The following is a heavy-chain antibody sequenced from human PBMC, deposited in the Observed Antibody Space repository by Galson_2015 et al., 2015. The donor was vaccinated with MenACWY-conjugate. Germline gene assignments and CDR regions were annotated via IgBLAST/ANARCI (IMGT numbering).Heavy chain of an antibody. J-gene: IGHJ6*02. D-gene: IGHD5-18*01. CDR1: GFTFSRYA. Sequence: SLRLSCAASGFTFSRYAMHWVRQVPGKGLEWVAVIWYDGSQTYYADSVKGRFTISRDNSKNTLYLQMNSLRAEDTAVYYCAKPPSGQLRYYAMDVWGQGTTVTVSS. CDR3: AKPPSGQLRYYAMDV. CDR2: IWYDGSQT. V-gene: IGHV3-33*06.